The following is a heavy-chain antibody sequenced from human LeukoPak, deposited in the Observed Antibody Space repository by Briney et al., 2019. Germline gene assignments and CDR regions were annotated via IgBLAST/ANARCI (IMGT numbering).Heavy chain of an antibody. CDR2: IYYSGST. V-gene: IGHV4-30-4*01. J-gene: IGHJ4*02. CDR1: GGSISSGDYY. CDR3: ASRLGYSYGSFDY. Sequence: SETLSLTCTVSGGSISSGDYYWSWIRQPPGKGLEWIGYIYYSGSTYYNPSLKSRVTISVDTSKNQFSLKLSSVTAADTAVYYCASRLGYSYGSFDYWGQETLVTVSS. D-gene: IGHD5-18*01.